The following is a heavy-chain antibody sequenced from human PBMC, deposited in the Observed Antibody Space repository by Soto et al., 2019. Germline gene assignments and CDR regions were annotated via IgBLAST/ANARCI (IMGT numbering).Heavy chain of an antibody. CDR1: GGSISSSSYY. CDR3: ARVLYDYVWGSYRHYYFDY. Sequence: SETLSLTCTVSGGSISSSSYYWGWIRQPPGKGLEWIGSIYYSGSTYYNPSLKSRVTISVDTSKNQFSLKLSSVTAADTAVYYCARVLYDYVWGSYRHYYFDYWRQGTLVTVSS. CDR2: IYYSGST. V-gene: IGHV4-39*01. J-gene: IGHJ4*02. D-gene: IGHD3-16*02.